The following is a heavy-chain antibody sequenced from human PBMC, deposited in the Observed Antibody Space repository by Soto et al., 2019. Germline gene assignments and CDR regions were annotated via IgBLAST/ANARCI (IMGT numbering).Heavy chain of an antibody. CDR1: GYIFNSFG. V-gene: IGHV1-18*04. CDR3: ARDPNRNNVLRFDS. J-gene: IGHJ4*02. D-gene: IGHD1-1*01. Sequence: QVQLVQSGDEVKKPGASVKVSCRASGYIFNSFGISWLRQVPGQGLEWMGWVSPFSEHTKSVQKCQDRVTRTADTSTTTVNMELRSLRSAETAVYYCARDPNRNNVLRFDSWGQGTLVTVSS. CDR2: VSPFSEHT.